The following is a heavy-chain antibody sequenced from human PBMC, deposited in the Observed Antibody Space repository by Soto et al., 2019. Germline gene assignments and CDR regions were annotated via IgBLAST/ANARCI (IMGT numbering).Heavy chain of an antibody. CDR3: ARGMDYDFWSGYWYYFDY. D-gene: IGHD3-3*01. CDR2: MNPNSGNT. J-gene: IGHJ4*02. V-gene: IGHV1-8*01. Sequence: GASVKVSCKASGYTFTSYDINWVRQATGQGFEWMGWMNPNSGNTGYAQKFQGRVTMTRNTSISTAYMELSSLRSEDTAVYYCARGMDYDFWSGYWYYFDYWGQGTLVTVSS. CDR1: GYTFTSYD.